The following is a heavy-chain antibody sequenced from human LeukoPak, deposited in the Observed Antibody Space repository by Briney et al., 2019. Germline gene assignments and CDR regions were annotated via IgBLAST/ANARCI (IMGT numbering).Heavy chain of an antibody. D-gene: IGHD3-22*01. CDR3: ARIAVAITRYFDY. Sequence: SETLSLTCTVSGGSISSSSYYWGWIRQPPGKGLEWIGSIYYSGNTFYNPSLKSRVTISVDTSKNQFSLKLRSVTAADTAVYYCARIAVAITRYFDYWGQGTLVTVSS. V-gene: IGHV4-39*01. J-gene: IGHJ4*02. CDR1: GGSISSSSYY. CDR2: IYYSGNT.